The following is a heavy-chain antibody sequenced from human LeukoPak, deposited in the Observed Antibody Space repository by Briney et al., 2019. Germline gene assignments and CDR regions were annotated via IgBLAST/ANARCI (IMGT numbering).Heavy chain of an antibody. CDR3: ARDNTVTTTYYYYMDV. CDR1: GFTFSSYS. V-gene: IGHV3-21*01. CDR2: ISSSSSYK. Sequence: PGGSLRLSCAASGFTFSSYSMNWVRQAPGKGLEWVSSISSSSSYKYYADSVKGRFTISGDNAKNSLYLQMNSLRAEDTAVYYCARDNTVTTTYYYYMDVWGKGTTVTVSS. J-gene: IGHJ6*03. D-gene: IGHD4-17*01.